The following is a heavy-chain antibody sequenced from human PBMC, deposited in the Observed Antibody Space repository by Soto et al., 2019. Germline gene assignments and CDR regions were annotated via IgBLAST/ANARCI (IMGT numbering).Heavy chain of an antibody. J-gene: IGHJ4*02. Sequence: PGGSLRLSCAASGFTFSSYAMHWVRQAPGKGLEWVAVISYDGSNKYYADSVKGRFTISRDNSKNTLYLQMNSLRAEDTAVYYCARGGNYCSSTSCYGGIFDYWGQGTLVTVSS. CDR2: ISYDGSNK. CDR1: GFTFSSYA. CDR3: ARGGNYCSSTSCYGGIFDY. D-gene: IGHD2-2*01. V-gene: IGHV3-30-3*01.